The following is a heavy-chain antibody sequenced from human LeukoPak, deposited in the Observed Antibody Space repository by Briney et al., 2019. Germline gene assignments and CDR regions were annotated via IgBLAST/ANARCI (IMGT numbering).Heavy chain of an antibody. D-gene: IGHD3-10*01. CDR2: INIDGST. CDR3: ARAGGSGWFDP. V-gene: IGHV3-74*01. J-gene: IGHJ5*02. CDR1: GFTFRNYW. Sequence: GSLRLSCAASGFTFRNYWMHWVRQAPGKGLVWVSRINIDGSTRYADSVEGRFTISRDNAKNTLYLKMNSLRAEDTAVYYCARAGGSGWFDPWGQGTLVTVSS.